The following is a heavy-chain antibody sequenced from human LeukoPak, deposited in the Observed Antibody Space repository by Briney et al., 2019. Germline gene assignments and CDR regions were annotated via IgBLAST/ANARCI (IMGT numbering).Heavy chain of an antibody. CDR1: GGTFSSYA. J-gene: IGHJ4*02. CDR2: IIPIFGTA. V-gene: IGHV1-69*13. CDR3: ARDQGYYYDSSGYQSAFDY. Sequence: ASVKVSCKASGGTFSSYAISRVRQAPGQGLEWMGGIIPIFGTANYAQKFQGRVTITADESTSTAYMELSSLRSEDTAVYYCARDQGYYYDSSGYQSAFDYWGQGTLVTVSS. D-gene: IGHD3-22*01.